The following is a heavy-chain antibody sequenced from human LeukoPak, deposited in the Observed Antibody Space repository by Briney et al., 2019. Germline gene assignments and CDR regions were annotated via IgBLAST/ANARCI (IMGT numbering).Heavy chain of an antibody. CDR3: ARDWGDSSSLLSHYYYMDV. CDR1: GGTFSSYA. D-gene: IGHD6-6*01. Sequence: ASVKVSCKASGGTFSSYAISWVRQAPGQGLEWVRGIIPIFGTANYAQKFQGRVTITADESTSTAYMELSSLRSEDTAVYYCARDWGDSSSLLSHYYYMDVWGKGTTVTVSS. CDR2: IIPIFGTA. J-gene: IGHJ6*03. V-gene: IGHV1-69*13.